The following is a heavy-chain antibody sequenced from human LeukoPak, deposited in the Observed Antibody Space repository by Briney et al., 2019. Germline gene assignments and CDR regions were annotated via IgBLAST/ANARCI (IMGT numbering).Heavy chain of an antibody. J-gene: IGHJ4*02. CDR3: ARAGVVVPAPNFDY. CDR1: GGSISSHY. CDR2: IYYSGST. D-gene: IGHD2-2*01. Sequence: SETLSLTCTVSGGSISSHYWSWIRQPPGKGLEWIGYIYYSGSTNYNPSLKSRVTISVDTSKNQFSLKLSSVTAADTAVYYCARAGVVVPAPNFDYWGQGTLVTVSS. V-gene: IGHV4-59*11.